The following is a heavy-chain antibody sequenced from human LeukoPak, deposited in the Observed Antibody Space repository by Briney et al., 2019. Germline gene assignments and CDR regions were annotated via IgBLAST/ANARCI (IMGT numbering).Heavy chain of an antibody. CDR3: ARHFGGGSYPLDF. V-gene: IGHV4-59*03. Sequence: SETLSLTCTVSLGSITGHFWSWIRQPPGERLEFLGYISYSGSTNHNPSLKGRITMSVDASHNQFSLNLRSVTAADTAVYYCARHFGGGSYPLDFWGPGTLVTVSS. CDR1: LGSITGHF. CDR2: ISYSGST. J-gene: IGHJ4*02. D-gene: IGHD3-16*01.